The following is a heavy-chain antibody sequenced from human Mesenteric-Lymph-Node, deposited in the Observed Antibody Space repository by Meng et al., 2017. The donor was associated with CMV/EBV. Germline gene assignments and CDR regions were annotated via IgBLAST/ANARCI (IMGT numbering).Heavy chain of an antibody. D-gene: IGHD6-6*01. V-gene: IGHV3-21*01. Sequence: GESLKISCAASGFTFSTYSMTWVRQAPGKGLEWVSSISSTTDYIYYADSVKGRFTISRDNAKNSLYLQMNSLRAEDTAVYYCAREQLVATFDYWGQGTLVTVSS. CDR1: GFTFSTYS. CDR2: ISSTTDYI. J-gene: IGHJ4*02. CDR3: AREQLVATFDY.